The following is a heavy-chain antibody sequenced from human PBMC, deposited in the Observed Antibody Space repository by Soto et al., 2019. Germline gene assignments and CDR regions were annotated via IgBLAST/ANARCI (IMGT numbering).Heavy chain of an antibody. CDR2: ITPNLGIA. D-gene: IGHD7-27*01. J-gene: IGHJ4*02. V-gene: IGHV1-69*04. CDR1: GGTFRSYP. CDR3: ARENKWGIADYFDY. Sequence: GASVKVSCKASGGTFRSYPFNWVRQAPGQGLEWMGRITPNLGIANYAQKFQGRVTITADNSTSTAYMELSSLRSEDTAVYYCARENKWGIADYFDYWGQGTLVTVSS.